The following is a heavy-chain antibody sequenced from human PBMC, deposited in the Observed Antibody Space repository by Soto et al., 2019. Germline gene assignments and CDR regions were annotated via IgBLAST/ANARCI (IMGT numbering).Heavy chain of an antibody. CDR1: GFTFRDYG. Sequence: GGSLRLSCAASGFTFRDYGMTWVRQAPGKGLEWVSTIKGDGTDTHYADSVRGRFTISRDNFKNTVYLQMNSLRAEDTGIYYCSKDPSGFNNGDPPEYWGRGTLVTVSS. D-gene: IGHD2-21*02. CDR3: SKDPSGFNNGDPPEY. J-gene: IGHJ4*02. V-gene: IGHV3-23*01. CDR2: IKGDGTDT.